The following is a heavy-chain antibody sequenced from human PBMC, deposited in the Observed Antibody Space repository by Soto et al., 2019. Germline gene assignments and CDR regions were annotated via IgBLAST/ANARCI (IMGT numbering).Heavy chain of an antibody. D-gene: IGHD3-22*01. V-gene: IGHV3-30*03. J-gene: IGHJ4*02. CDR3: ARGGYYDSSGYNRY. Sequence: PGGSLRLSCAASGFTFSSYGMHWVRQAPGQGLEWVAVLSYDGSNKYYADSVKGRFTISRDKSTSTAYMELSSLRSEDTAVYYCARGGYYDSSGYNRYWGQGTLVTVSS. CDR2: LSYDGSNK. CDR1: GFTFSSYG.